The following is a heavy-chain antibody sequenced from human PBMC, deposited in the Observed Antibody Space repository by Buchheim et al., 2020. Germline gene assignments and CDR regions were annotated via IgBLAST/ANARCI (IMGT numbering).Heavy chain of an antibody. CDR1: GGSFSGYY. V-gene: IGHV4-34*01. CDR2: INHSGST. Sequence: QVRLQQWGAGLLKPSETLSLTCAVYGGSFSGYYWSWIRQPPGKGLEWIGEINHSGSTNYNPSLKSRVTISVDTSKNQFSLKLSSVTAADTAVYYCARGRVPYYYYGMDVWGQGTT. J-gene: IGHJ6*02. CDR3: ARGRVPYYYYGMDV.